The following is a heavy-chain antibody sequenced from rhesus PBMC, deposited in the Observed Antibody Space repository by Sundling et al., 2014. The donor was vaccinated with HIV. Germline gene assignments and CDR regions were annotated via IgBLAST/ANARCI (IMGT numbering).Heavy chain of an antibody. Sequence: QVKLQQWGEALVKPSETLSLSCGVYGGSISGYYYWNWIRQPPGKGLEWIGYVHGNSPSTNYNSSLKNRVTISKDTSKKQFSLKLNSVTAADTAVYYCARAPGRYYGLDSWGQGVVVTVSS. V-gene: IGHV4-73*01. CDR2: VHGNSPST. CDR3: ARAPGRYYGLDS. J-gene: IGHJ6*01. CDR1: GGSISGYYY.